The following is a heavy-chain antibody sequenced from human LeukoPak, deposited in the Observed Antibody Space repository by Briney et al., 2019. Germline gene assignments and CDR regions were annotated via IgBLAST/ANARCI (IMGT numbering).Heavy chain of an antibody. D-gene: IGHD3-22*01. J-gene: IGHJ4*02. V-gene: IGHV3-7*01. CDR2: IKPDGCTK. Sequence: GGSLRLSCATSGFTFSGTWMTWVRQPPRKGLECVANIKPDGCTKDYPDSVKGRFSVFRDNAKNSLYLQMNSLRAEHTGIYYCTSDLNHDSGGWGQGTLVTVSS. CDR1: GFTFSGTW. CDR3: TSDLNHDSGG.